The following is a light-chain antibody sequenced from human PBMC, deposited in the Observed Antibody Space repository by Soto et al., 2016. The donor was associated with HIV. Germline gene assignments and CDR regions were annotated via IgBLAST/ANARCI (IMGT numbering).Light chain of an antibody. V-gene: IGLV3-1*01. CDR3: QAWDSGTAV. CDR1: KLGDKY. J-gene: IGLJ2*01. Sequence: SYELTQSPSVSVSPGQTASITCSGNKLGDKYACWYQQKPGQSPVLVIYQDDKRPSEIPERFSGSNSGNTATLTISGTQTMDEADYYCQAWDSGTAVFGGGTKLTVL. CDR2: QDD.